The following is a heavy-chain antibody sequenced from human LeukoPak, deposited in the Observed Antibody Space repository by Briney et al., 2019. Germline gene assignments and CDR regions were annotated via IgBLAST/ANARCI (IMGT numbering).Heavy chain of an antibody. CDR2: ITSDSRYK. CDR3: ARDYTYYDILTGYLNWFDP. Sequence: GGSLTLSCAASGFTFSDYNMNWVRQAPGKSLEWVSSITSDSRYKYYVDSVRGRFTISRDNAKNTLYLQMNSLRAEDTAVYYCARDYTYYDILTGYLNWFDPWGQGTLVTVSS. CDR1: GFTFSDYN. D-gene: IGHD3-9*01. J-gene: IGHJ5*02. V-gene: IGHV3-21*01.